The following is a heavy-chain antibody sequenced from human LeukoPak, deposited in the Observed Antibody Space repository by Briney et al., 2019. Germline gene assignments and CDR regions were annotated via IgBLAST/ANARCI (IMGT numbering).Heavy chain of an antibody. Sequence: GGSLRLSCAASGFTFSSYSMNWVRQAPGKGLEWVSSISSSSSYIYYADSVKGRFTISRDNAKNSLYLQMNSLRAEDTAVYYCARNYDFWSGNGVDFDYWGQGTLVTVSS. CDR1: GFTFSSYS. V-gene: IGHV3-21*01. CDR2: ISSSSSYI. D-gene: IGHD3-3*01. J-gene: IGHJ4*02. CDR3: ARNYDFWSGNGVDFDY.